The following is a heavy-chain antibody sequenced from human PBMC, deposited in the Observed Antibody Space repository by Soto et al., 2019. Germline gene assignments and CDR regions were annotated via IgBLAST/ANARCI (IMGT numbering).Heavy chain of an antibody. CDR3: ARAGVLDYYFDY. J-gene: IGHJ4*02. CDR1: GGSISSYY. Sequence: PSETLSLTCTVSGGSISSYYWSWIRQPPGKGLEWIGYIYYSGSTNYNPSLKSRVTISVDTSKNQFSLKLSSVTAADTAVYYCARAGVLDYYFDYWGQGTLVTVSS. D-gene: IGHD2-8*01. CDR2: IYYSGST. V-gene: IGHV4-59*01.